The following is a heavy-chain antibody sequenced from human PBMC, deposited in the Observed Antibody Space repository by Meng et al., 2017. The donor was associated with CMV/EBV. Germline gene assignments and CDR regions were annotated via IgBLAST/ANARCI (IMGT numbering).Heavy chain of an antibody. V-gene: IGHV6-1*01. CDR3: ARETTGSAYGDYDDAFDI. CDR1: GDSVSSNSAA. CDR2: TYYRSKWYN. Sequence: SQTLSLTCAISGDSVSSNSAAWNWIRQSPSRGLEWLGRTYYRSKWYNDYAVSAKSRITINPDTSKNQFSLQLNSVTPEDTAVYYCARETTGSAYGDYDDAFDIWGQGTMVTVSS. D-gene: IGHD4-17*01. J-gene: IGHJ3*02.